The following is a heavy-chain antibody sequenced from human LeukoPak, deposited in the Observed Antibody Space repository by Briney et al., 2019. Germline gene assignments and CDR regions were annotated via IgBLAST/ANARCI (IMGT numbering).Heavy chain of an antibody. CDR1: GFTVTDNY. CDR3: AKDYGSGSYLYYFDY. Sequence: PGGSLRLSCAASGFTVTDNYMNWVRQSSGKGLEWVSVIYGGGDTNYADSVKGRFIISRDNSKNTLYLQMNSLRAEDTAVYYCAKDYGSGSYLYYFDYWGQGTLVTVSS. D-gene: IGHD3-10*01. J-gene: IGHJ4*02. CDR2: IYGGGDT. V-gene: IGHV3-53*01.